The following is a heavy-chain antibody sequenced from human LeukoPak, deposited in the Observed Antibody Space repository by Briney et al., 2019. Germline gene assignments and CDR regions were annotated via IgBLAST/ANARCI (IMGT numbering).Heavy chain of an antibody. D-gene: IGHD4-23*01. CDR3: ARVDGGNSVYYFDY. CDR2: ISSSSYI. CDR1: GFTFSSYS. Sequence: GGSLRLSCAASGFTFSSYSMNWVRQAPGKGLEWVSSISSSSYIYYADSVKGRFTISRDNAKNSLYLQMNSLRAEDTAVYYCARVDGGNSVYYFDYWGQGTLVTVSS. J-gene: IGHJ4*02. V-gene: IGHV3-21*01.